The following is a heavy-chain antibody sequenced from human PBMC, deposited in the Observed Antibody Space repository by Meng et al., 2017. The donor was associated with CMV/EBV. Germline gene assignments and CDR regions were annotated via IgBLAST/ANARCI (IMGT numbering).Heavy chain of an antibody. V-gene: IGHV3-66*01. J-gene: IGHJ4*02. Sequence: VELVEAGGGLVRLGGSLRLSCAGSGFIVRDYWMHWVRQAPGKGLEWVCIIYRGDSTYYVDSVKGRFTVSRDNSKNTMYLQMNSLRVEDTAVYYCTGDSVSHPNLDYWGQGTLVTVSS. CDR1: GFIVRDYW. CDR3: TGDSVSHPNLDY. CDR2: IYRGDST. D-gene: IGHD2-8*01.